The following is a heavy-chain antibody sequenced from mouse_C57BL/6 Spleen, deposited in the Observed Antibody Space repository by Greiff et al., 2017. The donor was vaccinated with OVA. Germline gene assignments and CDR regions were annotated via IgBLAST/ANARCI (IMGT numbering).Heavy chain of an antibody. D-gene: IGHD2-3*01. CDR3: ARRYDGYYSGFAY. Sequence: QVQLQQPGAELVKPGASVKMSCTASGYTFTSYWITWVKQRPGQGLEWIGDIYPGSGSTNYNEKFKSKATLTVDTSSSTAYMQLSSLTSEDSAVYYCARRYDGYYSGFAYWGQGTLVTVSA. J-gene: IGHJ3*01. CDR2: IYPGSGST. CDR1: GYTFTSYW. V-gene: IGHV1-55*01.